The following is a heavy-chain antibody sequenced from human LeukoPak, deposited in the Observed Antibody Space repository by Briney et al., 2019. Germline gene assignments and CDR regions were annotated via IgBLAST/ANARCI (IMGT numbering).Heavy chain of an antibody. V-gene: IGHV4-59*08. CDR2: IYYTGNT. Sequence: PSETLSLTCTVSGGSISSYYWSWIRQPPGKGLEWIGYIYYTGNTNYNPSLKSRVTISVDTSKNQFSLNLSSVTAADTAIYYCARQSWQLWPAHWFDPWGQGTLVTVSS. CDR3: ARQSWQLWPAHWFDP. CDR1: GGSISSYY. D-gene: IGHD5-18*01. J-gene: IGHJ5*02.